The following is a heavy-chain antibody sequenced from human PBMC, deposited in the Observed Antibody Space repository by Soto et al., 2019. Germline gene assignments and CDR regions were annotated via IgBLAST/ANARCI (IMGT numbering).Heavy chain of an antibody. CDR2: ISSSSSYI. CDR3: ARDAEGYDFWSGYYKENAFDI. CDR1: GFTFSSYS. J-gene: IGHJ3*02. Sequence: GGSLRLSCAASGFTFSSYSMNWVRQAPGKGLEWVSSISSSSSYIYYADSVKGRFTISSDNAKNSLYLQMNSLRAEDTAVYYCARDAEGYDFWSGYYKENAFDIWGQGTMVTVSS. V-gene: IGHV3-21*01. D-gene: IGHD3-3*01.